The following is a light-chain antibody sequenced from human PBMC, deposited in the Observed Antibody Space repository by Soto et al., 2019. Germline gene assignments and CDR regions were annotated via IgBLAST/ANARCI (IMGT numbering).Light chain of an antibody. CDR2: DVS. J-gene: IGLJ1*01. V-gene: IGLV2-11*01. CDR3: CSYAGSYKG. CDR1: SSDVDGYNY. Sequence: QSALTQPRSVSWSPGQSVTISCTGTSSDVDGYNYVSWYQQHPGKAPKLMIYDVSKRPSGVPDRFSGSKSGKTASLTISGLQAEDEADYYCCSYAGSYKGFGTGTKVTVL.